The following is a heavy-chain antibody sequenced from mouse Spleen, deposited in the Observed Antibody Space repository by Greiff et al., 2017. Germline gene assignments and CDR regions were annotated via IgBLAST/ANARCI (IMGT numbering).Heavy chain of an antibody. J-gene: IGHJ4*01. CDR1: GYTFTSYW. CDR2: INPNNGGT. V-gene: IGHV1-53*01. CDR3: ARGVPLAMDY. D-gene: IGHD2-14*01. Sequence: QVQLKQPGAELVKPGASVKLSCKASGYTFTSYWMHWVKQRPGQGLEWIGDINPNNGGTSYNQKFKGKATLTVDKSSSTAYMELRSLTSEDSAVYYCARGVPLAMDYWGQGTSVTVSS.